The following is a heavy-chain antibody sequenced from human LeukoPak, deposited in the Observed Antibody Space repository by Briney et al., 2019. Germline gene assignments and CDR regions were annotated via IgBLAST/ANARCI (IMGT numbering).Heavy chain of an antibody. V-gene: IGHV3-30*18. CDR1: GFTFINYD. CDR2: ISYDGSNM. D-gene: IGHD2-8*02. CDR3: AKVAKYRSAGVCRDGDYDAFDI. Sequence: EKSLRLSCAASGFTFINYDIHWVRQAPGKGLEWVALISYDGSNMYYADSVRGRFTISRDNSKNTLYLQMNSLRAEDTAVYYCAKVAKYRSAGVCRDGDYDAFDIWGQGTMVTVSS. J-gene: IGHJ3*02.